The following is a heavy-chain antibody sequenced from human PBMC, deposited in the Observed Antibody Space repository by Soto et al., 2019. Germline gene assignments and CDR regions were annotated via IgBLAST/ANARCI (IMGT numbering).Heavy chain of an antibody. J-gene: IGHJ4*02. V-gene: IGHV3-15*07. Sequence: EVQLVESGGGLVRPGGSLRLSCVASGFTFNNAWMKWVRQAPGKGLEWVGRIRSKADGGTIDYAAPVKDRFTISRDDSKNTLHLQMNSLKTEDTAVYYCTREPDYSNYFEYWGQGTLVTVSS. CDR1: GFTFNNAW. D-gene: IGHD4-4*01. CDR2: IRSKADGGTI. CDR3: TREPDYSNYFEY.